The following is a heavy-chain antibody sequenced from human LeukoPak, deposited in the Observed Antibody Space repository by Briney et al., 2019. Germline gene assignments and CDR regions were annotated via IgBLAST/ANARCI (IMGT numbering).Heavy chain of an antibody. J-gene: IGHJ4*02. CDR2: IRYDGSNK. Sequence: GGSLRLSCAASGFTFSSYGMHWVRQAPGKGLEWVAFIRYDGSNKYYADSVKGRFTISRDNSKNTLYLQMNSLRAEDTAVYYCAKDRLKRDYYDSSGLAYWGQGTLVTVSS. CDR1: GFTFSSYG. D-gene: IGHD3-22*01. CDR3: AKDRLKRDYYDSSGLAY. V-gene: IGHV3-30*02.